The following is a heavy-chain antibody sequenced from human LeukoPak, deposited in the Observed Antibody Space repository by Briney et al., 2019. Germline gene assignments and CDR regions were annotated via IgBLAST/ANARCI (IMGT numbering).Heavy chain of an antibody. V-gene: IGHV3-23*01. CDR2: ISGSGGST. CDR1: GFTFSSYA. Sequence: GGTLRLSCAASGFTFSSYAMSWVRQAPGKGLEWVSAISGSGGSTYYADSVKGRFTISRDNSKNTLYLQMNSLRAEDTAVYYCAKVQWLVNWFDPWGQGTLVTVSS. CDR3: AKVQWLVNWFDP. D-gene: IGHD6-19*01. J-gene: IGHJ5*02.